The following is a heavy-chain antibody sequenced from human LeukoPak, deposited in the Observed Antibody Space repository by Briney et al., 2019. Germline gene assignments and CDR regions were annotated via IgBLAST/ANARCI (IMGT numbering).Heavy chain of an antibody. CDR2: IYYRGDT. CDR3: ARQPVVNRGAVASNFDS. CDR1: GGLITATTCY. V-gene: IGHV4-39*01. J-gene: IGHJ4*02. Sequence: SETLSLTCTVSGGLITATTCYWGWIRQSPGKGLEWIASIYYRGDTYYNASLESRVSISIDTSKNQFSLKLNSMNAADTAVYFCARQPVVNRGAVASNFDSWGQGTLVTVSA. D-gene: IGHD6-19*01.